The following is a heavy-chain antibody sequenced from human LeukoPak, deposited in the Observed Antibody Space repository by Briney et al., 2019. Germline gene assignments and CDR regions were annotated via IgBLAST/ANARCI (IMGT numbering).Heavy chain of an antibody. J-gene: IGHJ4*02. CDR3: ARMAVAAAGSFDY. V-gene: IGHV1-69*04. CDR2: IIPILGIA. D-gene: IGHD6-13*01. CDR1: GGTFSSYA. Sequence: SVKVSCKASGGTFSSYAISLVRQAPGQGLEWMGRIIPILGIANYAQKFQGRVTITADKSTSTAYMELSSLRSEDTAVYYCARMAVAAAGSFDYWGQGTLVTVSS.